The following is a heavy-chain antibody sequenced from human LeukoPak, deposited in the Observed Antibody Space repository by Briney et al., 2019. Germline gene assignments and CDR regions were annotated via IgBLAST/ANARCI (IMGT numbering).Heavy chain of an antibody. CDR1: GFSLSNYG. CDR3: ARGVVDTAMEAPFDY. V-gene: IGHV3-33*01. CDR2: IWGDQRYK. D-gene: IGHD5-18*01. Sequence: PGGSLRLSCTASGFSLSNYGMHWVRQAPGKGLEWVAIIWGDQRYKHYADSVKGRFTVSRDNSKNTLYLEMNSLRVEDTAVYYCARGVVDTAMEAPFDYWGQGTLVTVSS. J-gene: IGHJ4*02.